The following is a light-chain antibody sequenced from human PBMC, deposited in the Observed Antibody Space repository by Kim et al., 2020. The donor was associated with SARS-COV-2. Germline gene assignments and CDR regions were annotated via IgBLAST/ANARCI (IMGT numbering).Light chain of an antibody. V-gene: IGLV2-14*01. CDR1: SSDLGASNF. CDR2: DVT. Sequence: QSALTQPASVSGSPGQSITISCTGTSSDLGASNFVSWYQQHPGKAPKLIIHDVTKRPSGVSNHFSGSKSGNTASLTISGLQAEDEADYYCGSYTSSSTWVFGGGTKLTVL. J-gene: IGLJ3*02. CDR3: GSYTSSSTWV.